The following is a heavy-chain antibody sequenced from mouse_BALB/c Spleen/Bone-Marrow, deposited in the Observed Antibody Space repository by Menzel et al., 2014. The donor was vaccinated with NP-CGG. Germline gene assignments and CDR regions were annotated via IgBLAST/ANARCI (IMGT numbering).Heavy chain of an antibody. CDR3: AREEYGNYDRFIDY. Sequence: QVQLQQPGAELVRPGTSVKISCKASGYTFTNYWLSWVKQRPGHGLEWIGDIYPGGGYTNFNERFKGKATLTADTSSSTAYMQLSSLASEDPAVYFCAREEYGNYDRFIDYWGQGTTLTVSS. D-gene: IGHD2-10*02. CDR2: IYPGGGYT. V-gene: IGHV1-63*02. CDR1: GYTFTNYW. J-gene: IGHJ2*01.